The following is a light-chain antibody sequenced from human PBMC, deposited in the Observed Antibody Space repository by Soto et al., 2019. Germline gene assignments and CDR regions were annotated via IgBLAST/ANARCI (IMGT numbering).Light chain of an antibody. Sequence: EIVMTQSPATLSVSPGERATLSCRASESVDSNLAWYQQKPGQAPRLLIYGASTRATGIPARFSGSGSGTEFTLTISSLQSEDFAVYYCHQYDDWPPGGTFGQGTKVEIK. CDR3: HQYDDWPPGGT. J-gene: IGKJ1*01. V-gene: IGKV3-15*01. CDR1: ESVDSN. CDR2: GAS.